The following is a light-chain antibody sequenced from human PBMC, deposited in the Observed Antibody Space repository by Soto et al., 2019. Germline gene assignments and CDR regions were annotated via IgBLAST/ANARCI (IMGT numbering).Light chain of an antibody. Sequence: QSVLTQPASVSGSPGQSITISCIGTSSDVGSYNLVSWYQQYPGKAPKLMIYEVTERPSGVSNRFSGSKSGNTASLTISGLQADDEADYYCCAYTSSATLVFGGGTKL. V-gene: IGLV2-23*02. J-gene: IGLJ2*01. CDR2: EVT. CDR3: CAYTSSATLV. CDR1: SSDVGSYNL.